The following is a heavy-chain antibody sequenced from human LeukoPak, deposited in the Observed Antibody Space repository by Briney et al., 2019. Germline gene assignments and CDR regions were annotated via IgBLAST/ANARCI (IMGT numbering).Heavy chain of an antibody. Sequence: PSETLSLTCTVSGGSISSNYWSWVRQPPGKGLGWIGYIYYSGSTNYNPSLKSRVTISVDTSKNQFSLKLSSVTAADTAVYYCARHPATAFDYWGQGTLVTVSS. V-gene: IGHV4-59*08. CDR1: GGSISSNY. CDR3: ARHPATAFDY. J-gene: IGHJ4*02. D-gene: IGHD2-21*02. CDR2: IYYSGST.